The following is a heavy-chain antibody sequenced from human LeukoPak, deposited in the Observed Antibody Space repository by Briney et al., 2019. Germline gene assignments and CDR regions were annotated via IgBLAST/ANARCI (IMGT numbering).Heavy chain of an antibody. D-gene: IGHD3-22*01. Sequence: GGSLRLSCAASGFTVSSNYMSWVRQAPGRGLEWVSVIYTGGSTYYADSVKGRFTISRDNSKNTLYLQMNSLRAEDTAVYYCYSMIVVTIRLINDYWGQGTLVTVSS. CDR3: YSMIVVTIRLINDY. CDR2: IYTGGST. J-gene: IGHJ4*02. CDR1: GFTVSSNY. V-gene: IGHV3-66*01.